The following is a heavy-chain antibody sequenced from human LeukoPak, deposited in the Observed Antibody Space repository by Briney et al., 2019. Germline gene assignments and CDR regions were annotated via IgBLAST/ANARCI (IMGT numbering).Heavy chain of an antibody. J-gene: IGHJ3*02. CDR1: GYTFTSYD. CDR3: ARGSYDFWSGYPWAFDI. Sequence: ASVKVSCKASGYTFTSYDINWVRQATGQGLEWMGWINPNSGGTNYAQKFQGRVTMTRDTSISTAYMELSSLRSEDTAVYYCARGSYDFWSGYPWAFDIWGQGTMVTVSS. V-gene: IGHV1-2*02. CDR2: INPNSGGT. D-gene: IGHD3-3*01.